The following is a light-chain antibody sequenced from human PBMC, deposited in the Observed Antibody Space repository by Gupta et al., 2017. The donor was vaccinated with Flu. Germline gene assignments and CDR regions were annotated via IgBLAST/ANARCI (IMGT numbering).Light chain of an antibody. CDR3: RLYKCRRTWV. Sequence: QSARTQPASVSRCPGQSITISCTGTSSDVGGYNYVSWYQQRPGKAPHLMMYEVSNRQSGGSNRFSGSKSGNKASLTISGTQADDESDYYCRLYKCRRTWVFGGGTKLTVL. CDR2: EVS. CDR1: SSDVGGYNY. J-gene: IGLJ2*01. V-gene: IGLV2-14*01.